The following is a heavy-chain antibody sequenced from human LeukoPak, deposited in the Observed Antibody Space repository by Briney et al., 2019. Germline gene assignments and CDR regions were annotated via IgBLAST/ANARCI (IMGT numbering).Heavy chain of an antibody. Sequence: SETLSLTCTVSGGSISSGDYYWSWIRQPPGKGLEWIGYIYYSGSTYYNPSLKSRVTISVDTSKNQFSLKLSPVTAADTAVYYCARVYCSSTSCFHYYYYMDVWGKGTTVTVSS. CDR2: IYYSGST. D-gene: IGHD2-2*01. V-gene: IGHV4-30-4*08. CDR1: GGSISSGDYY. J-gene: IGHJ6*03. CDR3: ARVYCSSTSCFHYYYYMDV.